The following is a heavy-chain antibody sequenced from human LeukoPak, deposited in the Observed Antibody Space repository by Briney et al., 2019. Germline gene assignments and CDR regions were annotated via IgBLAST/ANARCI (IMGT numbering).Heavy chain of an antibody. Sequence: PSETLSLTCTVSGGSISSYYWSWIRQPPGKGLEWIGYIYYSGSTNYNPSLKSRVTISVDTSKNQFSLKLSSVTAADTAVYYCARGNWDYYGSGSYYTYYFDYWGQGTLVTVSS. V-gene: IGHV4-59*01. CDR2: IYYSGST. J-gene: IGHJ4*02. CDR3: ARGNWDYYGSGSYYTYYFDY. D-gene: IGHD3-10*01. CDR1: GGSISSYY.